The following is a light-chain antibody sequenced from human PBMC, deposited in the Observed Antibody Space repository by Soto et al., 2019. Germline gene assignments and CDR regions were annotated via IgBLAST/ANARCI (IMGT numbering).Light chain of an antibody. CDR2: EVS. CDR1: SSDIGFYNY. V-gene: IGLV2-14*01. Sequence: QSVLTQPASVSGSPGQSITVSCTGTSSDIGFYNYVSWYQQHPGKAPKLIIYEVSNRPSEVSNRFSGSKSGNTASLAITGLQAEDEADYYCQSYDSSLSGYVFGTGTKVTVL. CDR3: QSYDSSLSGYV. J-gene: IGLJ1*01.